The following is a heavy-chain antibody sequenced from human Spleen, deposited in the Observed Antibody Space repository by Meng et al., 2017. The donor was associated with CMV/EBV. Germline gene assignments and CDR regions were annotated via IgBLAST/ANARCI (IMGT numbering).Heavy chain of an antibody. Sequence: GVGVGWIRQPPGKALEWLALIYWNDDKRYSPSLKSRLTITKDTSKNQVVLTMTNMDPVDTATYYCAHSGAYYDFWSGYYKDSHFDYWGQGTLVTVSS. J-gene: IGHJ4*02. CDR1: GVG. V-gene: IGHV2-5*01. D-gene: IGHD3-3*01. CDR3: AHSGAYYDFWSGYYKDSHFDY. CDR2: IYWNDDK.